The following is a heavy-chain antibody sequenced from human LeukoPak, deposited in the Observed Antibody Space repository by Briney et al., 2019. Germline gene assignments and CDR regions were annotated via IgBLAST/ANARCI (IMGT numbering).Heavy chain of an antibody. J-gene: IGHJ5*02. CDR3: VRGGPSTWS. V-gene: IGHV3-74*01. CDR1: GFTFSSYA. CDR2: INDDGSDT. D-gene: IGHD2-15*01. Sequence: GGSLRLSCAASGFTFSSYAMSWVRQAPGKRPVWVSRINDDGSDTIYADSVRGRFTISRDDAKNTVYLQMNNLRAEDTAVYYCVRGGPSTWSWGQGTLVTVSS.